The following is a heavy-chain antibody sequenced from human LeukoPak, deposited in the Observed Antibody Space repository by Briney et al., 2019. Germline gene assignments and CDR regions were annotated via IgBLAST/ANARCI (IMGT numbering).Heavy chain of an antibody. V-gene: IGHV4-39*07. CDR3: ARVGYHEATGY. D-gene: IGHD2-2*03. CDR2: IYYSGRSP. J-gene: IGHJ4*02. Sequence: SETLSLTCTVSGGSISSSGYYWGWIRQPPGKGLEWIGYIYYSGRSPYYNPSLKSRVTISVDTSKNQFSLKLSSVTAADTAVYYCARVGYHEATGYWGQGTLVTVSS. CDR1: GGSISSSGYY.